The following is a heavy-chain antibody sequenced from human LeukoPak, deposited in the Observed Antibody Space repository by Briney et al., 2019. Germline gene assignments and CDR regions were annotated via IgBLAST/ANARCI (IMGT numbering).Heavy chain of an antibody. CDR1: GGSFSGYY. D-gene: IGHD5-18*01. CDR2: INHSGST. J-gene: IGHJ4*02. Sequence: SETLSLTCAVYGGSFSGYYWSWIRQPPGKGLEWIGEINHSGSTDYNPSLKSRVTISVGTSKNQFSLKLSSVTAADTAVYYCARGRSWSQYRAFDYWGQGTLVTVSS. V-gene: IGHV4-34*01. CDR3: ARGRSWSQYRAFDY.